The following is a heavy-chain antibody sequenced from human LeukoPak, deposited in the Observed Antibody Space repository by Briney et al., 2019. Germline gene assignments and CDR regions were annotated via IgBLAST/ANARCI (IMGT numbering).Heavy chain of an antibody. CDR1: GMSLTDFQ. V-gene: IGHV4-34*01. J-gene: IGHJ4*02. D-gene: IGHD3-16*01. Sequence: PSETLSLTCIVYGMSLTDFQWGWIRQSPGKGLEWIGEINASGRTNYNPSLKTPVFISRDTSKRQFSLNLTPVTAADTALYYCARGDWGGYFDYWGQGTQVTVSS. CDR2: INASGRT. CDR3: ARGDWGGYFDY.